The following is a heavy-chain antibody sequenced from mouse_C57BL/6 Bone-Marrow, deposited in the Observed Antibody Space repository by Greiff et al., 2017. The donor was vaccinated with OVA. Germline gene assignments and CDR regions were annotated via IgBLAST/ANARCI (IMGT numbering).Heavy chain of an antibody. J-gene: IGHJ1*03. CDR1: GFTFNTYA. D-gene: IGHD2-5*01. CDR3: VRENTIVTTWYFDV. CDR2: IRSKSSNYAT. Sequence: DVKLVESGGGLVQPKGSLKLSCAASGFTFNTYAMHWVRQAPGKGLEWVARIRSKSSNYATYYADSVKDRFTISRDDSQSMLYLQMNNLKTEDTAMYYCVRENTIVTTWYFDVWGTGTTVTVSS. V-gene: IGHV10-3*01.